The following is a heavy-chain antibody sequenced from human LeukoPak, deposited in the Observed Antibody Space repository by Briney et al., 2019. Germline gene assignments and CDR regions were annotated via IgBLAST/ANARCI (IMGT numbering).Heavy chain of an antibody. D-gene: IGHD3-22*01. CDR2: ILYDGSNK. V-gene: IGHV3-30*03. Sequence: AGGSLRLSCAASGFMFSSHGMHWVRQAPGKGLEWVAVILYDGSNKYYADSVKGRFTISRDNSKNSLYLQMNSLRAEDTAMYYCARDRAVYSDSRGYYPDAFDIWGQGTMVTVSS. CDR3: ARDRAVYSDSRGYYPDAFDI. J-gene: IGHJ3*02. CDR1: GFMFSSHG.